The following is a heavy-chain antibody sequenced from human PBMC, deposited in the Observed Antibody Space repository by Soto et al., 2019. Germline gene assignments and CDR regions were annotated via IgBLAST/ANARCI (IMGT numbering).Heavy chain of an antibody. V-gene: IGHV3-23*01. D-gene: IGHD3-3*01. CDR1: GFTFSSYA. CDR2: ISGSGGST. CDR3: AKDHITIFGVVTHDAFDI. Sequence: GGSLRLSCAASGFTFSSYAMSWVRQAPGKGLEWVSAISGSGGSTYYADSVKGRFTISRDNSKNTLYLQMNSLRAEDTAVYYCAKDHITIFGVVTHDAFDIWGQGTMVTVSS. J-gene: IGHJ3*02.